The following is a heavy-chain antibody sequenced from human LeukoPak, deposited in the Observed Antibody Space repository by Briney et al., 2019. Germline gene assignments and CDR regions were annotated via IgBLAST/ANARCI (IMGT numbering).Heavy chain of an antibody. CDR2: IYYSGST. Sequence: SETLSLTCTVSGGSISSSSYYWGWIRQPPGKGLEWIGSIYYSGSTYYNPSLKSRVTISVDTSKNQFSLKLSSVTAADTAVYYCARRKAVYYFDYWGQGTLVTVSS. CDR3: ARRKAVYYFDY. J-gene: IGHJ4*02. CDR1: GGSISSSSYY. V-gene: IGHV4-39*01.